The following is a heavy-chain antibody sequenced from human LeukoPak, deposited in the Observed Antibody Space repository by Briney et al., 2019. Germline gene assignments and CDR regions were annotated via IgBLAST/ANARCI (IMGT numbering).Heavy chain of an antibody. CDR3: ASGYSSDYGGNVY. V-gene: IGHV3-74*01. CDR2: INSDGSST. CDR1: KFTFSTYW. Sequence: GGSLRLSCAASKFTFSTYWMQWVRQAPGKGLVWVSRINSDGSSTNYADSVKGRFTISRDNAKNTMYLQMNSLSTEDTAVDYCASGYSSDYGGNVYWGRGTLVTVSS. J-gene: IGHJ4*02. D-gene: IGHD4-23*01.